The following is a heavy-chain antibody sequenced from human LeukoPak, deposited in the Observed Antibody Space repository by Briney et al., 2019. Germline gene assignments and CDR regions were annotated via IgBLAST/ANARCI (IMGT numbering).Heavy chain of an antibody. CDR1: GFTFSSYA. Sequence: GGSLRLSCAASGFTFSSYAMHWVRQAPGKGLEWVAVISYDGSNKYYADSVKGRFTISRDNSKNTLYLQMNSLRAEDTAVYYCATSYSEEVDYWGQGTLVTVSS. J-gene: IGHJ4*02. D-gene: IGHD1-14*01. V-gene: IGHV3-30-3*01. CDR3: ATSYSEEVDY. CDR2: ISYDGSNK.